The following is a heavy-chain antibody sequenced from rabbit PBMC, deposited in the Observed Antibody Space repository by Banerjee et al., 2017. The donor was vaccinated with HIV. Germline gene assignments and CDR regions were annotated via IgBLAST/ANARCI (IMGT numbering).Heavy chain of an antibody. Sequence: QLKESGGGLVQPGGTLKLSCKASGFDFSSYYMTWVRQAPGKGLEWIGYIDPVFGSKYYASWVNGRFTISSHNAQNTLYLQLNSLTAADTATYFCARGVTMTMVTFNLWGPGTLVTVS. CDR3: ARGVTMTMVTFNL. J-gene: IGHJ4*01. CDR2: IDPVFGSK. D-gene: IGHD2-1*01. V-gene: IGHV1S7*01. CDR1: GFDFSSYY.